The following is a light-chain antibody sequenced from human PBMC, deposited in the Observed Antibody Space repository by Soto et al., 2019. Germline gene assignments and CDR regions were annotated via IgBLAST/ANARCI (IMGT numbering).Light chain of an antibody. CDR1: SGDIGSYNR. CDR3: SSYTNINTRACV. J-gene: IGLJ1*01. V-gene: IGLV2-14*01. CDR2: EVT. Sequence: QSVLTQPASVSGSPGQSITISCTGTSGDIGSYNRVSWYQQHPGKAPKLIIYEVTDRPSGVSNRFSRSKSGNTASLTISGLQAEDEAEYYCSSYTNINTRACVFGTGTKVTVL.